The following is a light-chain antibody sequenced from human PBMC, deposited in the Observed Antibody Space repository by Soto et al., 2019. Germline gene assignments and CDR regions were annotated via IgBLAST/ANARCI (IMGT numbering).Light chain of an antibody. CDR1: QSVSSN. J-gene: IGKJ2*01. V-gene: IGKV3-15*01. CDR3: QQYIDWPPRYT. CDR2: GAS. Sequence: EVVLTQSRDALSLSPGDRATLSCRAIQSVSSNLAWYQQKPGQAPRLLIYGASTRATGIPARFSGSGSGTEFTLTISSLQSEDLAIYYCQQYIDWPPRYTFGQGTKVDIK.